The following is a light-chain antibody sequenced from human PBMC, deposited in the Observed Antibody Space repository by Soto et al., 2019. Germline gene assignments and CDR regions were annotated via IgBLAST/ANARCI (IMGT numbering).Light chain of an antibody. V-gene: IGLV6-57*02. CDR2: EDN. CDR1: SGSIASNY. J-gene: IGLJ2*01. CDR3: QSYDSSNHVV. Sequence: NFMLTQPHSVSESPGKTVTISCTGSSGSIASNYVQWYQQRPGRAPTTVMYEDNQRPSGVPDRFSGSIDSSSNSASLTISGLKTEDEADYYCQSYDSSNHVVFGGGTKLTVL.